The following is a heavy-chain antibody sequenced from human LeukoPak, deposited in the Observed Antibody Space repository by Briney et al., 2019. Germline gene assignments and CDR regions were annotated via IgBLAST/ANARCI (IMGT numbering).Heavy chain of an antibody. J-gene: IGHJ4*02. CDR1: GFTFSSYS. D-gene: IGHD3/OR15-3a*01. CDR3: AREQKLDLYYFDY. V-gene: IGHV3-21*01. CDR2: ISSSSSYI. Sequence: GGSLRLSCAASGFTFSSYSMNWVRQAPGKGLEWVSSISSSSSYIYYADSVKGRFTISRDNAKNSLYLQMNSLRAEDTAVYYCAREQKLDLYYFDYWGQGTLVTVSS.